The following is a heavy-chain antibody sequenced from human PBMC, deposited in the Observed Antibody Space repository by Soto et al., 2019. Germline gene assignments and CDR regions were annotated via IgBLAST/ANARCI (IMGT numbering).Heavy chain of an antibody. Sequence: RGESLKISCKGSGYSFTSYWIGWVRQMPGKGLEWMGIIYPGDSDTRYSPSFQGQVTISADKSISTAYLQWSSLKASDTAMYYCARQTIVVVPAPTYYYYYYMDVWGKGTTVTVSS. V-gene: IGHV5-51*01. J-gene: IGHJ6*03. CDR3: ARQTIVVVPAPTYYYYYYMDV. CDR1: GYSFTSYW. D-gene: IGHD2-2*01. CDR2: IYPGDSDT.